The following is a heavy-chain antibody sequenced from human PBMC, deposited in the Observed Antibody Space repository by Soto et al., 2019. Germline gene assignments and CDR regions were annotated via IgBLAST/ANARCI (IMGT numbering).Heavy chain of an antibody. CDR3: ARRKYDILTGFFPPKLGRFDY. V-gene: IGHV4-59*12. CDR2: INHSGST. D-gene: IGHD3-9*01. CDR1: GGSMNNFY. J-gene: IGHJ4*02. Sequence: SETLSLTCTVSGGSMNNFYWSWIRQPPGKGLEWIGEINHSGSTNYNPSLKSRVTISVDTSKNQFSLKLSSVTAADTAVYYCARRKYDILTGFFPPKLGRFDYWGQGTLVTVSS.